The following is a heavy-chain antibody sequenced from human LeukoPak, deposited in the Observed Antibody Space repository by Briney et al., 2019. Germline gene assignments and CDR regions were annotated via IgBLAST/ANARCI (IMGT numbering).Heavy chain of an antibody. Sequence: TGGSLRLSCAASGFTFSSYWMSWVRQAPGKGLEWVANIKQDGSEKYYVDSVTGRFTISRDNAKNSLYLQMNSLRAEDTAVYYCASSGVVAATDYWGQGTLVTVSS. D-gene: IGHD2-15*01. V-gene: IGHV3-7*01. CDR3: ASSGVVAATDY. CDR2: IKQDGSEK. J-gene: IGHJ4*02. CDR1: GFTFSSYW.